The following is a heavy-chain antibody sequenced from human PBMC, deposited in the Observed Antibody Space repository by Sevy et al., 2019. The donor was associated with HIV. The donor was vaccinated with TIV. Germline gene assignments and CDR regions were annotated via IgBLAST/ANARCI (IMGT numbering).Heavy chain of an antibody. J-gene: IGHJ4*02. CDR3: ARDSIGGISVAGSGYFDY. V-gene: IGHV4-4*07. CDR2: IYTSGST. CDR1: GGSISSYY. D-gene: IGHD6-19*01. Sequence: SETLSLTCTVSGGSISSYYWSWIRQPAGKGLEWIGRIYTSGSTNYNPSLKSRVTMSVDTSKNQFSLKLSSVTAADTAVYYCARDSIGGISVAGSGYFDYWAQGTLVTVSS.